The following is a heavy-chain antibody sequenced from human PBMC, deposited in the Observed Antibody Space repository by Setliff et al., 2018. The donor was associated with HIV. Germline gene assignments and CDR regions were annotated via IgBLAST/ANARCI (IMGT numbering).Heavy chain of an antibody. CDR1: GGSISSGGYY. J-gene: IGHJ4*02. Sequence: SETLSLTCTVSGGSISSGGYYWSWIRQHPGKGLEWIGYIYYSGSTYYNPSLKSRVTISVDTSKNQFSLKLRSVTAADTAVYYCARAKGSGWYYVGDFDYWGQGTLVTVS. D-gene: IGHD6-19*01. V-gene: IGHV4-31*03. CDR3: ARAKGSGWYYVGDFDY. CDR2: IYYSGST.